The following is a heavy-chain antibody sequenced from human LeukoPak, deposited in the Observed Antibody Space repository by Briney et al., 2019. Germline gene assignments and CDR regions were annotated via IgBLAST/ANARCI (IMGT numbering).Heavy chain of an antibody. CDR2: INHSGST. CDR3: AREVWFVLAVGYMDV. CDR1: GGSFSGYY. D-gene: IGHD6-19*01. J-gene: IGHJ6*03. Sequence: PSETLSLTCAVYGGSFSGYYWSWIRQPPGKGLEWIGEINHSGSTNYNPSLKSRVTISVDTSKNQFSLKLSSVTAADTAVYYCAREVWFVLAVGYMDVWGKGTTVTVSS. V-gene: IGHV4-34*01.